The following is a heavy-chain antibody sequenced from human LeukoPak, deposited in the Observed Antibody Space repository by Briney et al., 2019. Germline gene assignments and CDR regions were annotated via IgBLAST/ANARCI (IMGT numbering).Heavy chain of an antibody. CDR2: INHSGST. CDR3: ARKPFVARRYYFDY. V-gene: IGHV4-39*07. D-gene: IGHD5-12*01. CDR1: GGSISSSGYY. J-gene: IGHJ4*02. Sequence: SETLSLTCTVSGGSISSSGYYWSWIRQPPGKGLEWIGEINHSGSTNYNPSLKSRVTISVDTSKNQFSLKLSSVTAADTAVYYCARKPFVARRYYFDYWGQGTLVTVSS.